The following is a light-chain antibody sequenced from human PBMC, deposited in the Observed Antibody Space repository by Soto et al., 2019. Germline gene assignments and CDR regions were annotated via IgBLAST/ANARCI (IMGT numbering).Light chain of an antibody. J-gene: IGKJ1*01. CDR1: QSITKNY. V-gene: IGKV3-20*01. CDR3: HQCAHSPLT. Sequence: EIVLTQSPGILSLSAGESATLSCRASQSITKNYVAWYQQKPGQAPRLIIYDAVNRATGVPDRFSGSGSGTDFTLTISRLEPEDFAVYYCHQCAHSPLTFGQGTKVEIK. CDR2: DAV.